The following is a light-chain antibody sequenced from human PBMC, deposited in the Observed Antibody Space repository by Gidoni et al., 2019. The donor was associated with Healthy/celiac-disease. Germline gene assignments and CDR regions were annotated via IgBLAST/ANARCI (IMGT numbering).Light chain of an antibody. CDR3: QQYNNWPYT. J-gene: IGKJ2*01. CDR1: QSVSSN. CDR2: GAS. Sequence: ETVMTQSPATLSVSPGERATLSCRASQSVSSNLAWYQQKPGQAPRLLIYGASTRATGIPARFSGSGSGTEFTLTISSLQSEDFAVYYCQQYNNWPYTFGQXTKLEIK. V-gene: IGKV3-15*01.